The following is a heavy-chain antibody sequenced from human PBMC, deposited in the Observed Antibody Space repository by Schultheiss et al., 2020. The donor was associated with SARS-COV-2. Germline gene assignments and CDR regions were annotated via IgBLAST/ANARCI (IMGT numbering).Heavy chain of an antibody. V-gene: IGHV4-61*08. Sequence: SQTLSLTCTVSGGSISSGGYYWSWIRQPPGKGLEWIGYIYYSGSTNYNPSLKSRVTISVDTSKNQFSLKLSSVTAADTAVYYCQASIAAAGTTNWFDPWGQGTLVTVSS. CDR2: IYYSGST. CDR1: GGSISSGGYY. CDR3: QASIAAAGTTNWFDP. D-gene: IGHD6-13*01. J-gene: IGHJ5*02.